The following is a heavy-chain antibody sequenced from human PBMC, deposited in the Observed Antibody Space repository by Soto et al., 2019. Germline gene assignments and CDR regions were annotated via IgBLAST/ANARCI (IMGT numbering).Heavy chain of an antibody. CDR2: MNPNSGNT. CDR3: ARGLGLARNYDHRFDP. Sequence: ASMKVSCKAFGYIFTSYDINWVRQATGQGLEWMGWMNPNSGNTGYAQKFQGRVTMTRNTSISTAYMELSSLRSEDTAVYYCARGLGLARNYDHRFDPWGQGTLVTAPQ. V-gene: IGHV1-8*01. D-gene: IGHD3-3*01. J-gene: IGHJ5*02. CDR1: GYIFTSYD.